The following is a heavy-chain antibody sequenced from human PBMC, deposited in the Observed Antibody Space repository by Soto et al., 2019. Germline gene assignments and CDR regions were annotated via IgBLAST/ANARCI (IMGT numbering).Heavy chain of an antibody. Sequence: QVTLKESGPVLVKPTETLTLRCTVSGLSITDSEMGVSWIRQPPGQPLEWLAHIDSSGEKSYRTFLKSRLSISTDPSKSQIVLTMTNMDPADTATYYCARIHLAVAVSPSFVPWGQGIPVTVSS. CDR3: ARIHLAVAVSPSFVP. J-gene: IGHJ5*02. V-gene: IGHV2-26*01. CDR2: IDSSGEK. CDR1: GLSITDSEMG. D-gene: IGHD6-19*01.